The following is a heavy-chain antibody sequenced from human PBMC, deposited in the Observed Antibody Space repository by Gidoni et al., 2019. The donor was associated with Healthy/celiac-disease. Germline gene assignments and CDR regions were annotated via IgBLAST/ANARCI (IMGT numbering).Heavy chain of an antibody. CDR3: ARDPIVLMVYASYYFDY. V-gene: IGHV3-30-3*01. CDR2: ISYDGSNK. J-gene: IGHJ4*02. CDR1: GFTFSRYA. Sequence: QVQLVESGGGVVQPGRSLRLSCAASGFTFSRYAMHWVRQAPGKGLEWVAVISYDGSNKYYADSVKGRFTISRDNSKNTLYLQMNSLRAEDTAVYYCARDPIVLMVYASYYFDYWGQGTLVTVSS. D-gene: IGHD2-8*01.